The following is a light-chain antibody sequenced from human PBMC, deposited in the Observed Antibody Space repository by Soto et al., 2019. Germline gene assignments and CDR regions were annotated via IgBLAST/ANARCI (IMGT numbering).Light chain of an antibody. CDR3: SSYANSNNPCV. CDR2: EVS. CDR1: SSDVGSYDY. V-gene: IGLV2-8*01. Sequence: QSALTQPPSASGSPGQSVTISCTGTSSDVGSYDYVSWYQQHPGKAPKLMIYEVSKRPSGVPDRFSGSKSGNTASLTVSGLQAADEADYYCSSYANSNNPCVFGTGTKLTVL. J-gene: IGLJ1*01.